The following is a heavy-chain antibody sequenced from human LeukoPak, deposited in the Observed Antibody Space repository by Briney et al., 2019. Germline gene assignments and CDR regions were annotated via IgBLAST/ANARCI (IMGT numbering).Heavy chain of an antibody. Sequence: GGSLRLSCAASGFTFSSYSMNWVRQAPGKGLEWVSSISSSSSYIYYADSVKGRFTISRENAKNSLYLQMNSLRAEDTAVYYCARALGELWEINWFDPWGQGTLVTVSS. CDR2: ISSSSSYI. D-gene: IGHD3-10*01. CDR1: GFTFSSYS. CDR3: ARALGELWEINWFDP. J-gene: IGHJ5*02. V-gene: IGHV3-21*01.